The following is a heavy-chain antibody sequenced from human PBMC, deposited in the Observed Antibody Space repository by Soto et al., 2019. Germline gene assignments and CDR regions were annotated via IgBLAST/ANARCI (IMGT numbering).Heavy chain of an antibody. J-gene: IGHJ3*02. Sequence: ASVKVSCKASGGTFSSYTISWVRQAPGQGLEWMGRIIPILGIANYAQKFQGRVTITADKSTSTAYMELSSLRSEDTAVYYCARVRLAGVDAFDIWGQGTMVTVSS. V-gene: IGHV1-69*02. CDR3: ARVRLAGVDAFDI. CDR2: IIPILGIA. CDR1: GGTFSSYT. D-gene: IGHD6-19*01.